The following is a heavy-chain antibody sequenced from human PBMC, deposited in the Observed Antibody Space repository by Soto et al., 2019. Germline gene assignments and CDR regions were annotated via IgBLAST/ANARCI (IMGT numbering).Heavy chain of an antibody. CDR2: INYSGRS. CDR3: VKGGGGIAADY. J-gene: IGHJ4*02. CDR1: GGSVSSDS. V-gene: IGHV4-59*02. D-gene: IGHD6-13*01. Sequence: QVQLQESGPGLVKPSETLSLTCTVSGGSVSSDSWSWIRQPPGKGLEWIGYINYSGRSNYSPSLKSRVTISIDASKNQCSLKLSLLTAADTAKYFCVKGGGGIAADYWGQGTQVIVSS.